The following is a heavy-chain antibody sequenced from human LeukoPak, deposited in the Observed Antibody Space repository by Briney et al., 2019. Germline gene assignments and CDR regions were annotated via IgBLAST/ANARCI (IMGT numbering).Heavy chain of an antibody. CDR2: ISGSGGST. CDR1: GFTFSSYA. D-gene: IGHD2-21*02. J-gene: IGHJ5*02. CDR3: AKSRGYGVVVTAIPPNWFDP. Sequence: GGSLRLSCAASGFTFSSYAMSWVRQAPGKGLEWVSAISGSGGSTYYADSVKGRFTISRDNSKNTLYLQMNSLRAEDTAVYYCAKSRGYGVVVTAIPPNWFDPWGQGTLVTVSS. V-gene: IGHV3-23*01.